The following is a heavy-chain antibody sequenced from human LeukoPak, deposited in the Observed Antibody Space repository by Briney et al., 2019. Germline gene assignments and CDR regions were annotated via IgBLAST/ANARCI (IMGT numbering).Heavy chain of an antibody. CDR2: IIPIFGTA. V-gene: IGHV1-69*05. Sequence: ASVKVSCKASGGTFSSYANSWVRQAPGQGLEWMGGIIPIFGTANYAQKFQGRVTITTDESTSTAYMELSSLRSEDTAVYYCARVRGDYMDVWGKGTTVTVSS. CDR1: GGTFSSYA. CDR3: ARVRGDYMDV. J-gene: IGHJ6*03.